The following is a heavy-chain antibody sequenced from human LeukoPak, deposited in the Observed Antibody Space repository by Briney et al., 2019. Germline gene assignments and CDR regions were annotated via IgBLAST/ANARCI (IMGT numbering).Heavy chain of an antibody. CDR3: ARGGVNYKIAGP. V-gene: IGHV4-59*08. Sequence: SETLSLTCTVSGGSISSYYWSWIRQPPGKGLEWIGYIYYSGSTNYNPSLKSRVTISVDASKNQFSLKLSSVTAADTAVYYCARGGVNYKIAGPWGQGALVTVSS. CDR1: GGSISSYY. CDR2: IYYSGST. D-gene: IGHD3-16*01. J-gene: IGHJ5*02.